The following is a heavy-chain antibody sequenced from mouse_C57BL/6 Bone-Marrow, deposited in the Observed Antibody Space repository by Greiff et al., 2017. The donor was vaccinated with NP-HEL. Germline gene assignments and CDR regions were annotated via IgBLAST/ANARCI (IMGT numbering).Heavy chain of an antibody. Sequence: QVQLQQPGAELVRPGTSVKLSCKASGYTFTSYWMHWVKQRPGQGLEWIGVIDPSYSYTNYNQKFKGKATLTVDTSSSTAYMQLSSLTSEDSAVYYCARSDGNPAWFAYWGQGTLVTVSA. J-gene: IGHJ3*01. V-gene: IGHV1-59*01. D-gene: IGHD2-1*01. CDR2: IDPSYSYT. CDR1: GYTFTSYW. CDR3: ARSDGNPAWFAY.